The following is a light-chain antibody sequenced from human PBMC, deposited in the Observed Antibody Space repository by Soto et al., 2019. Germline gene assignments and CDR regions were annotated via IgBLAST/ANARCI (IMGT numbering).Light chain of an antibody. CDR1: QSVSSY. Sequence: EIVLTQSPATLSLSPGERATLSCRASQSVSSYLAWYQQKPGQAPRLLIYDASNRATGIPARFSGSGSGTDFTSTISSLEHEDFAVYYCQQRSNWPPWTFGQGTKVEIK. CDR2: DAS. V-gene: IGKV3-11*01. CDR3: QQRSNWPPWT. J-gene: IGKJ1*01.